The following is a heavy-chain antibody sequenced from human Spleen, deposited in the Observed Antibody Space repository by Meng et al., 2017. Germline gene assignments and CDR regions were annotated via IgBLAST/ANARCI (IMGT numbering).Heavy chain of an antibody. D-gene: IGHD3-10*01. CDR2: ISGSGDNR. CDR1: GFTFSSDG. CDR3: AKLSALVRGQVDY. Sequence: GEALKISCEASGFTFSSDGMNWVRQAGGKGLEWDLDISGSGDNRNYAASVKGRFTISRDNSRNTLYLQKNSLRADDTAVYYCAKLSALVRGQVDYWGRGTLVTVSS. V-gene: IGHV3-23*01. J-gene: IGHJ4*02.